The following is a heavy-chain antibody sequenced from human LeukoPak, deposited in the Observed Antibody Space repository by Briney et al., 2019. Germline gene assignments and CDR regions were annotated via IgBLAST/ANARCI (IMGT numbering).Heavy chain of an antibody. Sequence: TSETLSLTCTVSGGSISSYYWSWIRQPPGKGLEWIGYIYYSGSTNYNPSLRSRVTISVDTSKNQFSLKLSSVTAADTAVYYCARHGGYDLVLDCWGQGTLVTVSS. CDR2: IYYSGST. V-gene: IGHV4-59*08. CDR3: ARHGGYDLVLDC. CDR1: GGSISSYY. D-gene: IGHD5-12*01. J-gene: IGHJ4*02.